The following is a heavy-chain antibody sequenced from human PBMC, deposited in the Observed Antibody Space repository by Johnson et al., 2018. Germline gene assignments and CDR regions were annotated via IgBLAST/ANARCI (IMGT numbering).Heavy chain of an antibody. D-gene: IGHD3-22*01. J-gene: IGHJ1*01. Sequence: QVQLVESGGGVVQPGRSQRLSCAASGFTFTGHGMDWVRQAPGRGLEWVASISSDGSNKNYADSVKDRFTISRNNSKNSLFLQMNSLRAEDTAVYYCAKAGYYVSSGYYYYFQHWGQGTLVTVSS. CDR3: AKAGYYVSSGYYYYFQH. V-gene: IGHV3-30*18. CDR2: ISSDGSNK. CDR1: GFTFTGHG.